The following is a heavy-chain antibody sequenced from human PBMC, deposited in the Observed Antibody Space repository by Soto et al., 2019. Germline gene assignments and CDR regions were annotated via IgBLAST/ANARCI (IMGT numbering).Heavy chain of an antibody. CDR3: EWAGDSSGYYEFDP. D-gene: IGHD3-22*01. CDR2: ISAYNGNT. V-gene: IGHV1-18*04. CDR1: GYTFTSYG. J-gene: IGHJ5*02. Sequence: SVKVSCKASGYTFTSYGISWVRQAPGQGLEWMGWISAYNGNTNYAQKVQGRVTMTTDTSTSTAYMELRSLRSEDTAVYYCEWAGDSSGYYEFDPWGQGTLVTVSS.